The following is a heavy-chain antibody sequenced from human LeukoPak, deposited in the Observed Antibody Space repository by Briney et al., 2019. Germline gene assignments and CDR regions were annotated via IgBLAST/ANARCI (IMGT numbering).Heavy chain of an antibody. CDR3: AELGITMIGGV. CDR2: INWNGGST. J-gene: IGHJ6*04. CDR1: GFTFDDYG. D-gene: IGHD3-10*02. V-gene: IGHV3-20*04. Sequence: GGSLRLSCAASGFTFDDYGMTWVRQGPGKGLEWVSGINWNGGSTGYAGSVKGRFTISRDNAKKSLYLQMNSLRAEDTAVYYCAELGITMIGGVWGKGTTVTISS.